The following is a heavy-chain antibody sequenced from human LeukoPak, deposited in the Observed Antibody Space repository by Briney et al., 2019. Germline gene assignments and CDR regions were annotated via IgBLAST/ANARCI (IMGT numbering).Heavy chain of an antibody. J-gene: IGHJ4*02. D-gene: IGHD3-10*01. Sequence: GGSLRLSCAASGFTFSSYAMSWVRQAPGKGLEWVSAISGSGGSTYYADSVKGRFTISRDNSKNTLYLEVISLTAEDTAVYYCAKDDAWLRFGEWSQGALVTVSS. CDR3: AKDDAWLRFGE. CDR2: ISGSGGST. CDR1: GFTFSSYA. V-gene: IGHV3-23*01.